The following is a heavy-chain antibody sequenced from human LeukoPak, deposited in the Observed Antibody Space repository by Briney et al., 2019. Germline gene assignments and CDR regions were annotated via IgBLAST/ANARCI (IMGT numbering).Heavy chain of an antibody. D-gene: IGHD3-10*01. CDR1: GYTFTGYY. CDR2: INPNSGGT. J-gene: IGHJ4*02. CDR3: ARVPELLWFGEFPY. Sequence: GASVKVSCKASGYTFTGYYMHWVRQAPGQGLEWMGWINPNSGGTNYAQKFQGRVTMTRDTSISTAYMELSRLRSDGTAVYYCARVPELLWFGEFPYWGQGTLVTVSS. V-gene: IGHV1-2*02.